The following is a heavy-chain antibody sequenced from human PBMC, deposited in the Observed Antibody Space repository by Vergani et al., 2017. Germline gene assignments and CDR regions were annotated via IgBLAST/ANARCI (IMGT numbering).Heavy chain of an antibody. D-gene: IGHD6-19*01. Sequence: EVQLVESGGGVVQPGGSLRLSCAASGFTFDDYAMHWVRQAPGKGLEWVSLISGDGGSTYYADSVKGRFTISRDNSKNSLYLQMNSLRTEDTALYYCAKGAGKLYYYYYMDVWGKGTTVTVSS. V-gene: IGHV3-43*02. CDR1: GFTFDDYA. CDR2: ISGDGGST. CDR3: AKGAGKLYYYYYMDV. J-gene: IGHJ6*03.